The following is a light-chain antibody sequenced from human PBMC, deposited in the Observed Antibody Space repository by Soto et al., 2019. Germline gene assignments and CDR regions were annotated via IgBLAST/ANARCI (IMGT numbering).Light chain of an antibody. CDR1: QMLLHSNGYNY. Sequence: DIVMTQSPLSRPATPVDPASISFRSSQMLLHSNGYNYLDWYLQKPGQSPQLLIYLGSNRASGVPDRFSGSGSGTDFTLKISRVEAEDVGVYYCMQALQTSITFGQGTRLEIK. CDR3: MQALQTSIT. V-gene: IGKV2-28*01. CDR2: LGS. J-gene: IGKJ5*01.